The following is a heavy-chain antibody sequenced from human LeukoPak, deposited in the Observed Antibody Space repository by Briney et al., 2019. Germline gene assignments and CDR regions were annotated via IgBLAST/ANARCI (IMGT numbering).Heavy chain of an antibody. J-gene: IGHJ3*02. CDR3: ARDRDSGYDDDAFDI. Sequence: GVLRLSCAASGFTFSSYGMSWVRQAPGKGLEWVSAISGSGGSTYYADSVKGRFTISRDNSKNTVYLQMNSLRADDTAVYYCARDRDSGYDDDAFDIWGQGTMVSVSS. CDR1: GFTFSSYG. V-gene: IGHV3-23*01. CDR2: ISGSGGST. D-gene: IGHD5-12*01.